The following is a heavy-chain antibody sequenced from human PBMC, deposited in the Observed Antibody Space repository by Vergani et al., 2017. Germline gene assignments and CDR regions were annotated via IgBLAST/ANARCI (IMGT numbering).Heavy chain of an antibody. CDR2: IYYSGST. CDR1: NDSVSNTFYY. D-gene: IGHD3-10*01. J-gene: IGHJ4*02. V-gene: IGHV4-39*01. CDR3: ARHLNGASGSYRDFDS. Sequence: QVQLQESGPGLVKPSETLSLTCTVSNDSVSNTFYYWGWIRQTPGKGLEWIGSIYYSGSTYYNPSLESRVTISVDTSRNQFSLKLTSVTAADTAVYYCARHLNGASGSYRDFDSWGQGTLVTVSS.